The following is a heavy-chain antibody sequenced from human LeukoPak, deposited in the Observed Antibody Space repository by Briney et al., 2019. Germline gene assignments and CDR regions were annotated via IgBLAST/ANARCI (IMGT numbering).Heavy chain of an antibody. CDR2: IYYIGST. V-gene: IGHV4-39*07. CDR3: TRVLWSGYFGHAFDI. CDR1: GDSISSSSSSYY. D-gene: IGHD3-3*01. J-gene: IGHJ3*02. Sequence: SETLSLTCSVSGDSISSSSSSYYWGWIRQPPGKGLEWIGSIYYIGSTYYNPSLRTRITISLDRPKNQFSLKLSSVTAADTAMYYCTRVLWSGYFGHAFDIWGQGTTVTVSS.